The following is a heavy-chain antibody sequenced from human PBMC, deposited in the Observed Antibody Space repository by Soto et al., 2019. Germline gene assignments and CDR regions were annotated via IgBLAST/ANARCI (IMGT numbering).Heavy chain of an antibody. Sequence: QVQLVESGGGVVQPGRSLRLSCAASGFTFSSYGMHWVRHARGKGLEWVAVIWYDGSNKYYADSVKGRFTISRDNSKNSLYLQMNSLRAEDTAVYSCARDRDPSVAVSYWFDPWGQGTLVTVSS. J-gene: IGHJ5*02. CDR1: GFTFSSYG. V-gene: IGHV3-33*01. CDR2: IWYDGSNK. CDR3: ARDRDPSVAVSYWFDP. D-gene: IGHD2-21*01.